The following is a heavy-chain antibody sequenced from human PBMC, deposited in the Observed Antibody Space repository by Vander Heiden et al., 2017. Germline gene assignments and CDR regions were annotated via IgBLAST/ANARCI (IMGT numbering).Heavy chain of an antibody. CDR2: ISGSGYNI. Sequence: EVQLVESGGGLVKPGGSLRLSCAACRFTVRSYTMDWVRQAPGKGLEWVSSISGSGYNIYYADSVKGRFTISRDNAKNSLYLQMNSLRAEDTAVYYCARHHCTGGSCRGYFDFWGQGTLVTVSS. CDR3: ARHHCTGGSCRGYFDF. CDR1: RFTVRSYT. V-gene: IGHV3-21*01. J-gene: IGHJ4*02. D-gene: IGHD2-8*02.